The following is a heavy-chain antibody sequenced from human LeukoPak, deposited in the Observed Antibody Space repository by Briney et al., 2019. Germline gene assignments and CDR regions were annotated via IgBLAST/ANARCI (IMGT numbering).Heavy chain of an antibody. CDR3: ARGPYYYDSSGYYGPLAGYLQH. CDR1: GFTFDDYG. D-gene: IGHD3-22*01. Sequence: GGSLRLSCAASGFTFDDYGMSWVRQAPGKGLEWVSGINWNGGSTGYADSVKGRFTISRDNAKNSLYLQMNSLRAEDTALYYCARGPYYYDSSGYYGPLAGYLQHWGQGTLVTVS. J-gene: IGHJ1*01. CDR2: INWNGGST. V-gene: IGHV3-20*04.